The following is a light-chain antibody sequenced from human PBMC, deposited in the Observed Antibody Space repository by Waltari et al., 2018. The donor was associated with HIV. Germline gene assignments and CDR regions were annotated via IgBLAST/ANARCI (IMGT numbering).Light chain of an antibody. V-gene: IGLV2-11*01. CDR2: DVN. Sequence: QSALTPPRSVSGSPGQSVTISCPGTSSDVGGYNYVSWDQHHPSKVPKLLIYDVNKRPSGVPYRFSGSKSGNTASLTISGLQAEDEADYYCCSYADTYFVLFGGRTKLTVL. CDR3: CSYADTYFVL. J-gene: IGLJ2*01. CDR1: SSDVGGYNY.